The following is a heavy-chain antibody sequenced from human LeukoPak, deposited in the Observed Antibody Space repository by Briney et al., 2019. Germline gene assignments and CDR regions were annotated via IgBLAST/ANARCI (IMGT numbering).Heavy chain of an antibody. Sequence: GGSLRLSCVASEFTHKYMSWVRQAPGKGLEWVANIKQDGSDKNYVDSVKGRFTISRDNTKNSVYLEMNSLKVEDTAVYYCAREFWWSGRDIWGQGTLVTVSS. D-gene: IGHD2-21*01. CDR2: IKQDGSDK. CDR1: EFTHKY. V-gene: IGHV3-7*05. CDR3: AREFWWSGRDI. J-gene: IGHJ1*01.